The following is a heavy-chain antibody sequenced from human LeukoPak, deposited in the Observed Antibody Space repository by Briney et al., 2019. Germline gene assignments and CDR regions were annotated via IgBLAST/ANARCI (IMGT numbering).Heavy chain of an antibody. D-gene: IGHD3-9*01. V-gene: IGHV1-69*13. CDR3: AREVPQGYNILTGYHDY. J-gene: IGHJ4*02. Sequence: VASVKVSCKASGGTFSSYAISWVRQAPGQGLEWMGGIIPIFGTANYAQKFQGRVTITADESTSTAYMELSSLRSEDTAVYYCAREVPQGYNILTGYHDYWGQGTLVTVSS. CDR2: IIPIFGTA. CDR1: GGTFSSYA.